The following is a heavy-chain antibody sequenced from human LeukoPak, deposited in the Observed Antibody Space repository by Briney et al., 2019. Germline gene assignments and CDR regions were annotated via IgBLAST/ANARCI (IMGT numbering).Heavy chain of an antibody. Sequence: GGSLRLSCAASGFTFSSYWMSWVRQAPGKGLEWVANIKQDGSEKYYVDSVKGRFTISRDNSKNTLYLQMNSLRAEDTAVYYCAILLLHAFDIWGQGTMVTVSS. CDR2: IKQDGSEK. CDR3: AILLLHAFDI. D-gene: IGHD2-15*01. V-gene: IGHV3-7*01. CDR1: GFTFSSYW. J-gene: IGHJ3*02.